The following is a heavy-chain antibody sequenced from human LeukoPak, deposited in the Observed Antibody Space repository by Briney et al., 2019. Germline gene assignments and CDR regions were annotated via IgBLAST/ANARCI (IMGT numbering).Heavy chain of an antibody. V-gene: IGHV3-30*02. Sequence: GGFLRLSCAASGFTFSSYSMNWVRQAPGKGLEWVAFIRFDGTSEFYADSVKARFTISRDNSQNTVSLQLNNLRIEDTALYYCAKTSLSDPSGHYYYMDVWGKGTTVTVSS. CDR2: IRFDGTSE. CDR3: AKTSLSDPSGHYYYMDV. D-gene: IGHD3-3*01. J-gene: IGHJ6*03. CDR1: GFTFSSYS.